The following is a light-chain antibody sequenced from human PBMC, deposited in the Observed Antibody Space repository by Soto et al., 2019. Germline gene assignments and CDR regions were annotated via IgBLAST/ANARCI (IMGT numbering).Light chain of an antibody. V-gene: IGLV2-14*03. CDR1: SGDVGGHDY. CDR3: CSYAGSSSYV. J-gene: IGLJ1*01. Sequence: QSVLTQPASVSGSPGQSVSISCTGTSGDVGGHDYVSWYQQYPGKAPTLMIYDVSNRPSGVSDRFSGSKSGNTASLTISGLQTEDEADYYCCSYAGSSSYVFGTGTQLTVL. CDR2: DVS.